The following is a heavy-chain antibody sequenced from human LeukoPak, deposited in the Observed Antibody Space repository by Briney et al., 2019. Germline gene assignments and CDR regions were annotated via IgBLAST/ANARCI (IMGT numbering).Heavy chain of an antibody. V-gene: IGHV4-34*01. CDR2: INHSGST. J-gene: IGHJ4*02. Sequence: SETLSLTCAVYGGSFSGYYWRWIRQPPGKGLEWIGEINHSGSTNYNPSLKSRVTISVDTSNNQFSLKLSSVTAADTAVYYCARGGDTSYYFDYWGQGTLVTVSS. CDR3: ARGGDTSYYFDY. CDR1: GGSFSGYY. D-gene: IGHD3-10*01.